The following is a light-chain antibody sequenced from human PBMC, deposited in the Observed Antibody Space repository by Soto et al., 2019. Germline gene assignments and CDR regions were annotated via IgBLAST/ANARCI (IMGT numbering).Light chain of an antibody. CDR1: QSVSNF. Sequence: EIVLTQSPGTLSLSPGKRATLSCRASQSVSNFLAWYQQKPGQAPRLLIYDTSNRATGIPARFSGSGSGTDFTLTINNLDPEDFAVYYCQQYYSFPYTFGQGTKLEIK. V-gene: IGKV3-11*01. J-gene: IGKJ2*01. CDR3: QQYYSFPYT. CDR2: DTS.